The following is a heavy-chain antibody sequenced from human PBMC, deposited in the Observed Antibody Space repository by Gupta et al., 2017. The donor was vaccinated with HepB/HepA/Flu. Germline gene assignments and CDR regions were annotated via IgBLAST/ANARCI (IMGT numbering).Heavy chain of an antibody. CDR1: GYTFRNYG. CDR3: GRWGPLYYYMDD. V-gene: IGHV1-18*01. CDR2: ISAYNGRT. D-gene: IGHD3-16*01. Sequence: QVQLVQSGAEVKNPGASVTLSCKAYGYTFRNYGFTWVRQAPGQGREWIGWISAYNGRTDYAQKLQGRVSMTTDPSTTTAYMELRSLRSDDTAVYYCGRWGPLYYYMDDWGKGTTVTVSS. J-gene: IGHJ6*03.